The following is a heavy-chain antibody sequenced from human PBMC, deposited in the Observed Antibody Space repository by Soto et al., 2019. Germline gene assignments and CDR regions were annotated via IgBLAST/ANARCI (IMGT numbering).Heavy chain of an antibody. CDR1: GGSISSYY. J-gene: IGHJ4*02. Sequence: LSLTCTVSGGSISSYYWSWIRQPPGKGLEWIGYIYYSGSTNYNPSLKSRVTISVDTSKSQFSLKLSSVTAADTAVYYCARGGDYVWGSYRLDYWGQGTLVTVSS. CDR2: IYYSGST. CDR3: ARGGDYVWGSYRLDY. V-gene: IGHV4-59*01. D-gene: IGHD3-16*02.